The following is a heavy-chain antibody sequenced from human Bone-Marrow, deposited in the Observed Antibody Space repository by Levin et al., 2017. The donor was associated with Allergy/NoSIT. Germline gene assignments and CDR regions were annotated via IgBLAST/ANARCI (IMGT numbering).Heavy chain of an antibody. J-gene: IGHJ4*02. V-gene: IGHV3-30-3*01. D-gene: IGHD2-8*01. CDR3: AREAAGVSPFDY. Sequence: GESLKISCAASGFTFSSYAMHWVRQAPGKGLEWVAVISYDGSNKYYADSVKGRFTISRDNSKNTLYLQMNSLRAEDTAVYYCAREAAGVSPFDYWGQGTLVTVSS. CDR1: GFTFSSYA. CDR2: ISYDGSNK.